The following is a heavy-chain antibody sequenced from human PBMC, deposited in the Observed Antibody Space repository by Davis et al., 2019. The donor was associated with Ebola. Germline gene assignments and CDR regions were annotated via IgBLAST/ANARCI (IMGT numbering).Heavy chain of an antibody. D-gene: IGHD1-1*01. J-gene: IGHJ6*02. Sequence: ESLKISCTASGFTFDTYDMNWVRQPPGKGLEWIGEIDHNGITNYNPSLKSRVTISVDGSKNQFSLKLSSMTAADTGVYYCARGLFWSGMDVWGQGTTVTVSS. CDR1: GFTFDTYD. CDR2: IDHNGIT. CDR3: ARGLFWSGMDV. V-gene: IGHV4-34*01.